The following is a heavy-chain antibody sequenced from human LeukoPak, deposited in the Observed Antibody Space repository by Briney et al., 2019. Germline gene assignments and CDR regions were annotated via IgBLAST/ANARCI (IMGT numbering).Heavy chain of an antibody. Sequence: GASVKVSCTASGGTFSSYSISWVRQAPGQGLEWMGGIIPIFGTANYAQKFQGRVTITTDESTSTAYMELSSLRSEDTAVYYCARVTHPYYYGSGSYFYYYMDVWGKGTTVTVSS. V-gene: IGHV1-69*05. CDR2: IIPIFGTA. CDR3: ARVTHPYYYGSGSYFYYYMDV. D-gene: IGHD3-10*01. J-gene: IGHJ6*03. CDR1: GGTFSSYS.